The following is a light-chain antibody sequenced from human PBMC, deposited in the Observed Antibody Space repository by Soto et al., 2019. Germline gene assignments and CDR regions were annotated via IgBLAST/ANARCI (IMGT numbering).Light chain of an antibody. CDR2: GSS. Sequence: EIVLTQSPGTLSLSPGERATLSCRASQSVSSSYLACYQQKPGQAPRLLIYGSSSRATGIPDRFSGSGSGTDFTLTISRLEPEDFAVYYCQQPSNSPHTFGQGTKLEIK. J-gene: IGKJ2*01. CDR3: QQPSNSPHT. CDR1: QSVSSSY. V-gene: IGKV3-20*01.